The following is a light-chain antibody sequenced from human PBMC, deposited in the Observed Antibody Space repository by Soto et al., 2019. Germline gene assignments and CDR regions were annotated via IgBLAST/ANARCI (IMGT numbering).Light chain of an antibody. V-gene: IGKV1-27*01. Sequence: IQMTHSPSSLSASVGDRVTIPCRASQGINTDLSWYQQKPGKVPKLLIYAASTLQSGVPSRCSGSGSGTDFTLTISGLQPEGVATYYCQKYNSAAFTFGPGTKVHI. CDR3: QKYNSAAFT. CDR1: QGINTD. J-gene: IGKJ3*01. CDR2: AAS.